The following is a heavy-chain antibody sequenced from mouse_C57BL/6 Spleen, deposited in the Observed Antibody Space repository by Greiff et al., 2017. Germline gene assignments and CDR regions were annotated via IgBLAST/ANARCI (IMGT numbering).Heavy chain of an antibody. CDR3: ARDRNWDGDYFDY. CDR1: GYSITSGYY. D-gene: IGHD4-1*01. J-gene: IGHJ2*01. Sequence: VQLQQSGPGLVKPSQSLSLTCSVTGYSITSGYYWNWIRQFPGNKLEWMGYISYDGSNNYNPSLKNRISITRDTSKNQFFLKLNSVTTEDTATYYCARDRNWDGDYFDYWGQGTTLTVSS. CDR2: ISYDGSN. V-gene: IGHV3-6*01.